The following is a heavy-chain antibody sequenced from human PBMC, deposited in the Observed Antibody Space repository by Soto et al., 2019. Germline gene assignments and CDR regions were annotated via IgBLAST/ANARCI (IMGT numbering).Heavy chain of an antibody. J-gene: IGHJ6*02. CDR2: ISSGGEYI. CDR3: ATDGAAGAVMGV. D-gene: IGHD6-13*01. Sequence: EVQLVESGGGLVKPGGSLRLSCTASGLIFSNYGMNWVRQAAGKRPEWVSSISSGGEYIDYVDSVKGRLTISRDHANNILSLPLTSLGVEDPAVYYFATDGAAGAVMGVWGQGTTVTVSS. CDR1: GLIFSNYG. V-gene: IGHV3-21*06.